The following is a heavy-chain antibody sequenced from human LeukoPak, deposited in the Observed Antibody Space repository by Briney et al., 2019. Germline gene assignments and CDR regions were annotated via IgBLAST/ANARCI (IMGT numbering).Heavy chain of an antibody. D-gene: IGHD3-10*01. CDR2: INAVNGNT. CDR3: ASVVPSDPDYGMDV. Sequence: GASVKVSCKASGYTFTSYAMHWVRQAPGQRLEWMGGINAVNGNTKYSQKFQGRVTITRDTSASTAYMELSSLRSEDRAVYYCASVVPSDPDYGMDVWGKGNTVSVSS. CDR1: GYTFTSYA. V-gene: IGHV1-3*01. J-gene: IGHJ6*04.